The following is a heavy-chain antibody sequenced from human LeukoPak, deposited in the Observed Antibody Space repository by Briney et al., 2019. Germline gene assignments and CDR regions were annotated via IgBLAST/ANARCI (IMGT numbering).Heavy chain of an antibody. CDR3: ARGYCSSTSCWGPWFDP. V-gene: IGHV3-30*02. Sequence: GGSLRLSCAASGFTFSSYGMHWVRQAPGKGLEWVAFIRYDGSNKYYADSVKGRFTISRDNSKNTLYLQMNSLRAEDTAVYYCARGYCSSTSCWGPWFDPWGQGTLVTVSS. D-gene: IGHD2-2*01. CDR2: IRYDGSNK. CDR1: GFTFSSYG. J-gene: IGHJ5*02.